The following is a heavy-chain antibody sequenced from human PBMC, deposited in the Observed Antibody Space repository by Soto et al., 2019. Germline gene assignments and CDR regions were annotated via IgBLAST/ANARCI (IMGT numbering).Heavy chain of an antibody. J-gene: IGHJ2*01. CDR1: GGSISSSSYY. D-gene: IGHD3-16*01. V-gene: IGHV4-39*01. CDR2: IYYSGST. Sequence: QLQLQESGPGLVKPSETLSLTCTVSGGSISSSSYYWGWIRQPPGKGLEWIGSIYYSGSTYYNPSLKSRVTISVDTSKNQFSLKLSSVTAADTAVYYCARLRPEDFFRKRGYFDLWGRGTLVTVSS. CDR3: ARLRPEDFFRKRGYFDL.